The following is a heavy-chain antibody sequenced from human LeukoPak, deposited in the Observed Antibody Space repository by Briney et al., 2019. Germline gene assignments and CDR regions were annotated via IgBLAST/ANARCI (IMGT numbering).Heavy chain of an antibody. J-gene: IGHJ4*02. CDR3: ARGTRRHYDGSGYYYGEFDY. D-gene: IGHD3-22*01. CDR2: VFYSGST. V-gene: IGHV4-59*01. Sequence: SETLSLTCTVSDDSIKSYFWTWIRQSPGKGLEWIGYVFYSGSTSYNPSLRSRLTMSVDTSKSQFSLNLNSVTTADTAVYYCARGTRRHYDGSGYYYGEFDYWGQGILVTVSS. CDR1: DDSIKSYF.